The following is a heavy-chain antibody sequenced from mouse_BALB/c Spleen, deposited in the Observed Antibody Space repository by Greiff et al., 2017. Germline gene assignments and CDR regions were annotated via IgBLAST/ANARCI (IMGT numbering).Heavy chain of an antibody. V-gene: IGHV3-2*02. CDR1: GYSITSDYA. D-gene: IGHD5-5*01. CDR2: ISYSGST. CDR3: ATLPLYYFDY. Sequence: EVKLEESGPGLVKPSQSLSLTCTVTGYSITSDYAWNWIRQFPGNKLEWMGYISYSGSTSYNPSLKSRISITRDTSKNQFFLQLNSVTTEDTATYYCATLPLYYFDYWGQGTTLTVSS. J-gene: IGHJ2*01.